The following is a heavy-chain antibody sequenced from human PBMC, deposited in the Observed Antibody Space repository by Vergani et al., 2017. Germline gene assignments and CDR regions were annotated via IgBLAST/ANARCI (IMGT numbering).Heavy chain of an antibody. CDR2: IIPIFGTA. D-gene: IGHD6-19*01. CDR3: ARDFTPLDNQDLAVAGISFDI. Sequence: QVQLVQSGAEVKKPGSSVKVSCKASGGTFSSYAISWVRQAPGQGLEWMGGIIPIFGTANYAQKFQGRVTITADESTSTAYMELSSRRSEDTAVYYWARDFTPLDNQDLAVAGISFDIWGQGTMVTVSS. V-gene: IGHV1-69*01. CDR1: GGTFSSYA. J-gene: IGHJ3*02.